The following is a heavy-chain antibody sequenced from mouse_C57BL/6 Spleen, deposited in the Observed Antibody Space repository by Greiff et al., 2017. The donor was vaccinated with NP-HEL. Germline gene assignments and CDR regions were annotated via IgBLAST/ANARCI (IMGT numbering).Heavy chain of an antibody. V-gene: IGHV1-82*01. CDR2: IYPGDGDT. CDR3: ARSRDYYYYGSSYGYFDV. D-gene: IGHD1-1*01. Sequence: VKLMESGPELVKPGASVKISCKASGYAFSSSWMNWVKQRPGKGLGGIGRIYPGDGDTTYNGKFKGKATLTADKSSSTAYMQLSSLTSEDSAVYFCARSRDYYYYGSSYGYFDVWGTGTTVTVSS. CDR1: GYAFSSSW. J-gene: IGHJ1*03.